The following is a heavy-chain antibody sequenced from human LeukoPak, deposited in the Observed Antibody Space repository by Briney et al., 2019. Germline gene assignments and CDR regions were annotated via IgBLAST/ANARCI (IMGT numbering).Heavy chain of an antibody. V-gene: IGHV3-23*01. CDR3: AKDQGTYCSTTSCYAPDAFDI. CDR2: ISGSGRST. CDR1: GFTFSNYA. D-gene: IGHD2-2*01. Sequence: GRSLRLSCAASGFTFSNYAMSWVRQAPGKGLEWVSVISGSGRSTYYADSVKGRFTISRDNSKNTLYLQMNSLRAEDTAVYYCAKDQGTYCSTTSCYAPDAFDIWGQGTMVTVSS. J-gene: IGHJ3*02.